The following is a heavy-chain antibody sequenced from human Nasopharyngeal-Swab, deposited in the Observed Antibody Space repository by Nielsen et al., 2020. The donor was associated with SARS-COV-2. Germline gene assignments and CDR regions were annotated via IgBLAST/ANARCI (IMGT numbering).Heavy chain of an antibody. CDR3: RTTLYYYYYMDV. CDR2: TRNKANSYTT. J-gene: IGHJ6*03. Sequence: GGSLRLSCAASGFTFSDHYMDWVRQAPGKGLEWVGRTRNKANSYTTEYAAYVKGRFTISRDDSKNSLYLQMNSLTTEDTAVYYCRTTLYYYYYMDVWGKGTTVTVSS. CDR1: GFTFSDHY. V-gene: IGHV3-72*01. D-gene: IGHD1-7*01.